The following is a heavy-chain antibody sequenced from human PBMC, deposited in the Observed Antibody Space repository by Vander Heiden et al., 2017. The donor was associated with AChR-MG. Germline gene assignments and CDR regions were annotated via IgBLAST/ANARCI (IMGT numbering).Heavy chain of an antibody. J-gene: IGHJ4*02. CDR3: ARSRQRMPRTFDY. D-gene: IGHD2-2*01. Sequence: QVQLHQWGAGLVKPSETLSLTCALSGGSFSGYCWSWIRQTPGKGLEWIGEINRSGGANYSPSPSLKSRASMSLDMSENQFSLKLTSVGAADTGTYYCARSRQRMPRTFDYWGQGTLVTVSS. CDR2: INRSGGA. CDR1: GGSFSGYC. V-gene: IGHV4-34*01.